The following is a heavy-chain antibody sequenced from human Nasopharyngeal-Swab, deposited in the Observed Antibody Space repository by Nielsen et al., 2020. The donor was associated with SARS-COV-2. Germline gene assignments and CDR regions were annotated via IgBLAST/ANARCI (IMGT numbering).Heavy chain of an antibody. D-gene: IGHD6-19*01. Sequence: ASVKVSCKVSGYTLTELSMHWVRQAPGKGLEWMGGVDPEDGETIYAQKFQGRVTMTEDTSTDPAYMELSSLRSEDTAVYYCATGQQWLVQWFDPWGQGTLVTVSS. CDR1: GYTLTELS. CDR3: ATGQQWLVQWFDP. CDR2: VDPEDGET. J-gene: IGHJ5*02. V-gene: IGHV1-24*01.